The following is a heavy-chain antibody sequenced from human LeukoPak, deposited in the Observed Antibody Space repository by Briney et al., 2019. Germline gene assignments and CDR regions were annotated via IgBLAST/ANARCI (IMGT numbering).Heavy chain of an antibody. V-gene: IGHV3-30*02. D-gene: IGHD4-17*01. CDR2: IRYDGSNK. CDR1: GFTFSSYG. J-gene: IGHJ3*02. Sequence: PGGSLRLSCAASGFTFSSYGMHWVRQAPGKGLEWVAFIRYDGSNKYYADSVKGRFTISRDNSKNTLYLQMNSLRAVDTAVYYCAKELPTVIYAFDIWGQGTMVTVSS. CDR3: AKELPTVIYAFDI.